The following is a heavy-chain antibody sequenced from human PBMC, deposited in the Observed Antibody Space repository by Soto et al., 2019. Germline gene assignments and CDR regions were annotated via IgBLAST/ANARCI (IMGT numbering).Heavy chain of an antibody. J-gene: IGHJ4*02. Sequence: QVQLVESGGGVVQPGRSLRLSCAASGFTFSSYGMHWVRQAPGKGLEWVAVISYDGSNKYYADSVKGRFTISRDNSKNTLYMQMNSLRAEDTAVYYCAKVDLVGASVGGVDYWGQGTLVTVSS. CDR3: AKVDLVGASVGGVDY. D-gene: IGHD5-12*01. V-gene: IGHV3-30*18. CDR1: GFTFSSYG. CDR2: ISYDGSNK.